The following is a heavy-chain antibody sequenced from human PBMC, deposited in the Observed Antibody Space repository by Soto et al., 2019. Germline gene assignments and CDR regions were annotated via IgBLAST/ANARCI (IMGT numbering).Heavy chain of an antibody. D-gene: IGHD3-22*01. CDR3: ARDPVSDVVIGSNFYYYGMDV. CDR2: INHSGST. Sequence: SETLSLTCAVYGGSFSGYYWSWIRQPPGKGLEWIGEINHSGSTNYNPYLKSRVTISVDTSKNQFSRKLSSVTAADTAVYYCARDPVSDVVIGSNFYYYGMDVWGQGTTVTVSS. J-gene: IGHJ6*02. V-gene: IGHV4-34*01. CDR1: GGSFSGYY.